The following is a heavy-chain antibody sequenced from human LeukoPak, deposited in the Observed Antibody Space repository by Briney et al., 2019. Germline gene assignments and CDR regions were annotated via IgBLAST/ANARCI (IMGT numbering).Heavy chain of an antibody. Sequence: GGSLRLSCAASGLTVSSNYMSWVGQAAGKGLEWVASLYSGGNTYYEDSVKGGFTISRDNSKNTLYIQMSSLKTEDTAVYYCARDVEWGGPFDYWGQGTLVTVSS. CDR3: ARDVEWGGPFDY. D-gene: IGHD1-26*01. V-gene: IGHV3-66*01. J-gene: IGHJ4*02. CDR1: GLTVSSNY. CDR2: LYSGGNT.